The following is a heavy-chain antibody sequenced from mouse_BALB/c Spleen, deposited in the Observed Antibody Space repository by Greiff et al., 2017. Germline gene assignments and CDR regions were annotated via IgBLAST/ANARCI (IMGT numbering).Heavy chain of an antibody. V-gene: IGHV5-6-4*01. D-gene: IGHD2-2*01. Sequence: EVQLVESGGGLVKPGGSLKLSCAASGFTFSSYTMSWVRQTPEKRLEWVATISSGGSYTYYPDSVKGRFTISRDNAKNTLYLQMSSLKSEDTAMYYCTRDDYGYDEGPTWFAYWGQGTLVTVSA. CDR3: TRDDYGYDEGPTWFAY. CDR2: ISSGGSYT. CDR1: GFTFSSYT. J-gene: IGHJ3*01.